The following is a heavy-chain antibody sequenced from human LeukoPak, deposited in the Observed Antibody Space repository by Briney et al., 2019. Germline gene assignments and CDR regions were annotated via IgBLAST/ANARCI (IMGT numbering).Heavy chain of an antibody. V-gene: IGHV1-8*01. CDR3: TTDSPISIGGIWFDP. CDR1: GYTFTSYD. D-gene: IGHD2-15*01. J-gene: IGHJ5*02. Sequence: ASVKVSCKASGYTFTSYDINWVRQATGQGLEWMGWMNPNSGNTGYAQKFQGRVTMTRNTSISTAYMELSSLRSEDTAVYYCTTDSPISIGGIWFDPWGQGTLVTVSS. CDR2: MNPNSGNT.